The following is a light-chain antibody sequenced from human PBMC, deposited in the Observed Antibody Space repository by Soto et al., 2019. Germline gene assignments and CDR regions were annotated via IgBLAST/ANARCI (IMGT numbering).Light chain of an antibody. CDR1: SSDVGGYSY. CDR3: SSYTSSSTFYV. V-gene: IGLV2-14*01. CDR2: DVS. Sequence: QSVLTQPASVSGSPGQSIAISCTGTSSDVGGYSYVSWYQQQPGKAPKLVISDVSNRPSGVSDRFSGSKSGNTASLTISGLQAEDEADYYCSSYTSSSTFYVFGTGTKVTVL. J-gene: IGLJ1*01.